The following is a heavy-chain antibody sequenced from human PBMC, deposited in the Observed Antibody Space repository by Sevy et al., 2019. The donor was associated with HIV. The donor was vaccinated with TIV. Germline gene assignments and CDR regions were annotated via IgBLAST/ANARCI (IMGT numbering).Heavy chain of an antibody. CDR2: TYYRSKWYN. J-gene: IGHJ5*02. Sequence: SQTLSLTCAISGDSVSSKSAAWNWIRQSPSRGLEWLGRTYYRSKWYNDYAVSVKSRISIKPDTSKNQFSLQLNSVTPEDTAVYYCARSPTRSTSPNWFDPWGQGTLVTVSS. CDR1: GDSVSSKSAA. V-gene: IGHV6-1*01. D-gene: IGHD2-2*01. CDR3: ARSPTRSTSPNWFDP.